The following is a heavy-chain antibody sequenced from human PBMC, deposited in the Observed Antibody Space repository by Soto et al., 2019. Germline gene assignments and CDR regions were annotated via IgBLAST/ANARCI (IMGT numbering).Heavy chain of an antibody. CDR2: INPNSGGT. V-gene: IGHV1-2*02. J-gene: IGHJ4*02. D-gene: IGHD6-13*01. Sequence: ASVKVSCKASGYTFTGYYMHWVRQAPGQGLEWMGWINPNSGGTNYAQRFQGRVTMTRDTSISTAYMELSRLRSDDTAVYYCARDRIAAAGYYFDYWGQGTLVTVSS. CDR1: GYTFTGYY. CDR3: ARDRIAAAGYYFDY.